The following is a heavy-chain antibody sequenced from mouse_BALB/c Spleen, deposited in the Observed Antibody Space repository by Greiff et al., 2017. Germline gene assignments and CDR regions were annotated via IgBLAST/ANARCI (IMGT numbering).Heavy chain of an antibody. J-gene: IGHJ1*01. Sequence: EGQLQQSGPDLVKPSQSLSLTCTVTGYSITSGYSWPWIRQFPGNKLEWMGYIHYSGSTNYNPSLKSRISITRDTSKNQFFLQLNSVTTEDTATYYCARQDYDGYYWYFDVWGAGTTVTVSS. CDR2: IHYSGST. CDR3: ARQDYDGYYWYFDV. CDR1: GYSITSGYS. D-gene: IGHD2-3*01. V-gene: IGHV3-1*02.